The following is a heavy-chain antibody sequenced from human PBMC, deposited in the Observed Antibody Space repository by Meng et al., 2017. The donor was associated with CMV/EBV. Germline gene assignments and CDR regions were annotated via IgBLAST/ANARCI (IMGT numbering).Heavy chain of an antibody. J-gene: IGHJ4*02. CDR3: ARDKSRRDDYNYGY. Sequence: GESLKISCAASGFTFSSYAMHWVRQAPGKGLEWVAVISYDGSNKYYADSVKGRFTISRDNSKNTLYLQMNSLRAEDTAVYYCARDKSRRDDYNYGYWGQGTLVTVSS. CDR1: GFTFSSYA. D-gene: IGHD5-24*01. V-gene: IGHV3-30*04. CDR2: ISYDGSNK.